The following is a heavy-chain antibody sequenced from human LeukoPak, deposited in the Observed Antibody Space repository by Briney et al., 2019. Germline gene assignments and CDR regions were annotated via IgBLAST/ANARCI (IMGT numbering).Heavy chain of an antibody. CDR3: ARGGSGSYFDY. CDR1: GYTFINQA. J-gene: IGHJ4*02. Sequence: ASVKVSCTASGYTFINQAISWVRQAPGQGLEWMGWISPFSGKTDYAQTFQGRLTMTTDASTSTAHMELRSLRSADTAIYYCARGGSGSYFDYWGQGTLVAVSS. V-gene: IGHV1-18*01. D-gene: IGHD3-10*01. CDR2: ISPFSGKT.